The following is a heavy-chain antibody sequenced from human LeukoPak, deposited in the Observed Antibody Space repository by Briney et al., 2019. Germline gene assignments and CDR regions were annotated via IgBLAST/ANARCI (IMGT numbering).Heavy chain of an antibody. Sequence: GGSLRLSCAASGFTFSNYWMHWVRQAPGKGLVWVSRINSDGINTSYADSVKDRFTISRDNAKNTLNLQMNSLRAEDTAVYYCARDLGQYYDTSDNWFDPWGQGTLVTVSS. CDR3: ARDLGQYYDTSDNWFDP. CDR1: GFTFSNYW. CDR2: INSDGINT. J-gene: IGHJ5*02. V-gene: IGHV3-74*01. D-gene: IGHD3-22*01.